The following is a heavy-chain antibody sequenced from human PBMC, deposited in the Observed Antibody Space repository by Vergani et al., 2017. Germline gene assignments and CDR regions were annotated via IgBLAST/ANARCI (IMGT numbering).Heavy chain of an antibody. J-gene: IGHJ4*02. V-gene: IGHV1-24*01. D-gene: IGHD6-13*01. CDR3: ATVKAGYSSSWNTLYYFDY. CDR2: FDPEDGET. CDR1: GYTLTELS. Sequence: QVQLVESGAEVKKPGASVKVSCKVSGYTLTELSMHWVRQAPGKGLEWMGGFDPEDGETIYAQKFQGRVTMTEDTSTDTAYMELSSLRSEVTAVYYCATVKAGYSSSWNTLYYFDYWGQGTLVTVSS.